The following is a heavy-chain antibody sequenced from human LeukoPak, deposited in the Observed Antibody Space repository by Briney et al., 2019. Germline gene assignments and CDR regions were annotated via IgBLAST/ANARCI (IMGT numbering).Heavy chain of an antibody. J-gene: IGHJ4*02. Sequence: SETLSLTCTVSGGSISSYYWSWIRQPPGKGLEWIGYIYYSGSTNYNPSLKSRVTISVDTSKNQFSLKLNSVTAADTAVYYCARGDSSWPYFFDCWGQGTLVTVSS. CDR1: GGSISSYY. CDR3: ARGDSSWPYFFDC. CDR2: IYYSGST. V-gene: IGHV4-59*01. D-gene: IGHD6-13*01.